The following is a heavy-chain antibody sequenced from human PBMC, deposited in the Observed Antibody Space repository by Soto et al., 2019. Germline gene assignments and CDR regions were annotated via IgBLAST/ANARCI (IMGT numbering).Heavy chain of an antibody. J-gene: IGHJ4*02. V-gene: IGHV4-61*01. CDR3: ARDLGEYYYDSSGYQKLYYFDY. CDR1: GGSVSSGSYY. CDR2: IYYSGST. Sequence: SETLSLTCTVSGGSVSSGSYYWSWIRQPPGKGLEWIGYIYYSGSTNYNPSLKSRVTISVDTSKNQFSLKLSSVTAADTAVYYCARDLGEYYYDSSGYQKLYYFDYWGQGTLVTVSS. D-gene: IGHD3-22*01.